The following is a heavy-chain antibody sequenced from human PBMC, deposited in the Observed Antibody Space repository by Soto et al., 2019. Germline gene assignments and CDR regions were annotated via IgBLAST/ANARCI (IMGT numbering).Heavy chain of an antibody. CDR3: ARVGKDIIETLYHGYYGLDV. D-gene: IGHD2-15*01. Sequence: EVQLVESGGGLVQPGGSLRLSCAASGFIFNDYTMNWVRQAPGKGLEWVSFISRSSTTIYYADSVKGRFTISRDNAKSSLFLQMNSLRDEDTAVYYCARVGKDIIETLYHGYYGLDVWGQGTTVTVSS. CDR2: ISRSSTTI. V-gene: IGHV3-48*02. J-gene: IGHJ6*02. CDR1: GFIFNDYT.